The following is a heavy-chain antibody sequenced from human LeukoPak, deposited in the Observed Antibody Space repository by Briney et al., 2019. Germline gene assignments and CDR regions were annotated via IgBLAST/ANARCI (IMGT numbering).Heavy chain of an antibody. Sequence: GGSLRLSCAASGLTFSSYNMNWVRQAPGKGLEWVSSISSSSSYIYYADSVKGRLTISRDNAKNSLYLQMNSLRAEDTAVYYCARVGRNYFNYWGQGTLVTVSS. CDR1: GLTFSSYN. J-gene: IGHJ4*02. CDR3: ARVGRNYFNY. D-gene: IGHD3-10*01. V-gene: IGHV3-21*01. CDR2: ISSSSSYI.